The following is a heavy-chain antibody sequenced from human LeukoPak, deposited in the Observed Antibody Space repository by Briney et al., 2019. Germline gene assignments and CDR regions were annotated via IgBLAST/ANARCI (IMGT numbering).Heavy chain of an antibody. CDR2: INPNSGGT. J-gene: IGHJ3*02. CDR3: ATRGWSSSFGDAFDI. Sequence: ASVKVSCKASGYTFTGYYMHWVRQAPGQGLEWMGRINPNSGGTNYAQKFQGRVTMTRDTSISTAYMELSSLRSEDTAVYYCATRGWSSSFGDAFDIWGQGTMVTVSS. V-gene: IGHV1-2*06. CDR1: GYTFTGYY. D-gene: IGHD6-13*01.